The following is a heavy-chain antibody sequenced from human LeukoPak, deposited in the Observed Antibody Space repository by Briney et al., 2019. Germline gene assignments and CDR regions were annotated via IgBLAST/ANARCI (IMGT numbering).Heavy chain of an antibody. D-gene: IGHD4-17*01. CDR2: IIPIFGTA. Sequence: SVKVSCKASGGTFSSYAISWVRQAPGQGLEWMGGIIPIFGTANYAQKFQGRVTITADESTSTAYMELSSLRSEDTAVYYCAGHDYGDYVDNWFDPWGQGTLVTVSS. CDR3: AGHDYGDYVDNWFDP. V-gene: IGHV1-69*13. J-gene: IGHJ5*02. CDR1: GGTFSSYA.